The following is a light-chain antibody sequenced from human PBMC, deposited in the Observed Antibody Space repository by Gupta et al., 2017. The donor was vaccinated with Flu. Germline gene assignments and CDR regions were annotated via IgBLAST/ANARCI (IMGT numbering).Light chain of an antibody. V-gene: IGKV3-11*01. CDR1: QDINDY. Sequence: EIVLTQSPATLSLSPVERATLSCRASQDINDYLAWYQQRPGQAPSLLIYDASNRATGIPARFGASGSGTEFTLTISGREPEDFAVYCCQQRFNWPRTFGGGTKVEI. CDR2: DAS. CDR3: QQRFNWPRT. J-gene: IGKJ4*01.